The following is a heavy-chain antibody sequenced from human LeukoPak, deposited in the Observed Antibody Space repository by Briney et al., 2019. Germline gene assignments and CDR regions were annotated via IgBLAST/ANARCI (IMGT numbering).Heavy chain of an antibody. J-gene: IGHJ1*01. CDR2: INPNSGGT. V-gene: IGHV1-2*02. Sequence: GASVKVSCKASGYTFTGYYMHWVRQAPGQGLEWMGWINPNSGGTNYAQKFQGRVTMTRGTSISTAYMELSRLRSDDTAVYCCARCISSSWERRFQHWGQGTLVTVSS. D-gene: IGHD6-13*01. CDR1: GYTFTGYY. CDR3: ARCISSSWERRFQH.